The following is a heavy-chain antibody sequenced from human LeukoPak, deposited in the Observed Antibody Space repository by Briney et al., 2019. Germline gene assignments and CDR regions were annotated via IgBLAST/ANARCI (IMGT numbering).Heavy chain of an antibody. CDR2: INAGNGNT. V-gene: IGHV1-3*03. CDR1: GYTFTSYA. CDR3: ARARRITMIVVANNWFDP. J-gene: IGHJ5*02. Sequence: ASVKVSCKASGYTFTSYAMHWVRQAPGQRLEWMGWINAGNGNTKYSQEFQGRVTITRDTSASTAYMELSSLRSEDMAVYYCARARRITMIVVANNWFDPWGQGTLVTVSS. D-gene: IGHD3-22*01.